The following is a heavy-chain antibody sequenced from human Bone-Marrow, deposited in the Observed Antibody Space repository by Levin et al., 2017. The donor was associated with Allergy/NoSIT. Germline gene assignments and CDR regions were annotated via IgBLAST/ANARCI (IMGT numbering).Heavy chain of an antibody. D-gene: IGHD6-13*01. Sequence: KRGESLKISCKASGYTFTSYDINWVRQATGQGLEWMGWMNPNSGNTGYAQKFQGRVTMTRNTSISTAYMELSSLRSEDTAVYYCARAYSSSWYGALRHNDYYDYGMDGWGQGTTVTVSS. CDR3: ARAYSSSWYGALRHNDYYDYGMDG. V-gene: IGHV1-8*01. CDR1: GYTFTSYD. CDR2: MNPNSGNT. J-gene: IGHJ6*02.